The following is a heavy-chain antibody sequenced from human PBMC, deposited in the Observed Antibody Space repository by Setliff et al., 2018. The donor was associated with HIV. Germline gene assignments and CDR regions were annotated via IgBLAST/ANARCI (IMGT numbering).Heavy chain of an antibody. V-gene: IGHV5-51*01. Sequence: LGESLKISCKNSGYSFTHYWIAWVRQMPGKGLEWLGIIYSGDSSIKYSPSFQGQVTISIDKSITTAYLHWSSLEASDTAIYYCARHRAGYSGYAIPLLDHWGQGTLVTVSS. CDR2: IYSGDSSI. J-gene: IGHJ1*01. CDR1: GYSFTHYW. CDR3: ARHRAGYSGYAIPLLDH. D-gene: IGHD5-12*01.